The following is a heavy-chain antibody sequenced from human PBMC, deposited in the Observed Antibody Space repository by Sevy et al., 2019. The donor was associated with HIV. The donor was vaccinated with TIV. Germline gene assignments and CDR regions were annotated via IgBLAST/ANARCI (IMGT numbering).Heavy chain of an antibody. Sequence: SETLSLTCTVSGGSISSNGFYWNWIRQHPGKGLEWIGNVYYSGTTYYNPSLKSRVSISVDTSKNQFSLSLRSVTAADTAVYVCARVAPSSSSWYRTTYGMDVWGQGTTVTVSS. V-gene: IGHV4-31*03. CDR1: GGSISSNGFY. J-gene: IGHJ6*02. D-gene: IGHD6-13*01. CDR3: ARVAPSSSSWYRTTYGMDV. CDR2: VYYSGTT.